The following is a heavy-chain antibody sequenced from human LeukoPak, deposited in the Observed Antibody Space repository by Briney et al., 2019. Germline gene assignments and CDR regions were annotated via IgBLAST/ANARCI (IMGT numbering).Heavy chain of an antibody. CDR1: GGSISSYY. Sequence: SETLSLTCTVSGGSISSYYWSWLRQPPGKGLEWIGYIYYSGSTNYNPSLRSRVTISVDTSKNQFSLKLSSVTAADSAVYYCAREMRFGSGPGAFDIWSQGTMVTVSS. CDR2: IYYSGST. J-gene: IGHJ3*02. CDR3: AREMRFGSGPGAFDI. D-gene: IGHD3-10*01. V-gene: IGHV4-59*12.